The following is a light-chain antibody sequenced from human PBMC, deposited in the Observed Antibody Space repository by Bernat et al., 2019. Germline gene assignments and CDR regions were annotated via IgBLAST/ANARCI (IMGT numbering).Light chain of an antibody. CDR3: MQALQTPVT. J-gene: IGKJ4*01. CDR2: LGS. Sequence: DIVLTQSPLSLPVTPGEPASISCRSSQSLLHSNGYTYLDWYLQKPGRSPQRLIYLGSERPSGVPDRFSGSGSGTDFTLKISRVEAEDVGVYYCMQALQTPVTFGGGTRVEIK. V-gene: IGKV2-28*01. CDR1: QSLLHSNGYTY.